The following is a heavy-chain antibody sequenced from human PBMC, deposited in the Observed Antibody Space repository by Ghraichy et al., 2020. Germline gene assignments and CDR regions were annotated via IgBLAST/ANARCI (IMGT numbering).Heavy chain of an antibody. CDR2: IYYSGST. V-gene: IGHV4-61*03. J-gene: IGHJ4*02. CDR1: GGSVSSASYY. CDR3: ARLDTAMAIDY. Sequence: SQTLSLTCTVSGGSVSSASYYWSWIRQPPGKGLEWIGYIYYSGSTNYNPSLKSRVPISVEPSRNPLSLNLRSVTPAEPAMDYGARLDTAMAIDYWGQGALVTVSP. D-gene: IGHD5-18*01.